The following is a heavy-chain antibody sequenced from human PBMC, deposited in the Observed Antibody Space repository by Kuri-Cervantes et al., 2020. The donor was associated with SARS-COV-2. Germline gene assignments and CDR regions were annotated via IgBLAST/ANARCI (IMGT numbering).Heavy chain of an antibody. J-gene: IGHJ4*02. Sequence: SETLSLTCTVSGGSISSSSYYWGWIRQPPGKGLEWIGSIYYSGSTYYNPSLKSRVTVSVDTSKNQFSLMLSSVTAADTAVYYCARLRQLGFDYWGQGTLVTVSS. CDR1: GGSISSSSYY. CDR2: IYYSGST. CDR3: ARLRQLGFDY. V-gene: IGHV4-39*01. D-gene: IGHD6-13*01.